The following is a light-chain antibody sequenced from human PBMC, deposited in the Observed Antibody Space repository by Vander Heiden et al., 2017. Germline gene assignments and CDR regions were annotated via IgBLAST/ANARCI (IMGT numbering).Light chain of an antibody. CDR1: TSTIGAGYD. CDR3: QSYDSSLGGHVV. Sequence: QSVLTQPHSVSGAPGQRVTISCTGSTSTIGAGYDVHWYQQLPGTAPKLLIYDNSNRPSGVPDRFSGSKSGTSASLAITGLQAEDEADYYCQSYDSSLGGHVVFGGGTKLTVL. CDR2: DNS. V-gene: IGLV1-40*01. J-gene: IGLJ2*01.